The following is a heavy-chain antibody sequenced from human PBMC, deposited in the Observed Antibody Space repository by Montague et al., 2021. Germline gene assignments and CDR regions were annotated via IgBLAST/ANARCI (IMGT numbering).Heavy chain of an antibody. CDR2: IKSYGLIA. D-gene: IGHD3-16*01. CDR3: ARGGLRNYYYYMDV. J-gene: IGHJ6*03. Sequence: SLSLSCAASGFTFRSYWMHWVRQAPGKGLVWVSRIKSYGLIAIYADSVKGRFTISRDNAKDTLHLQMNSLRAEDTATYYCARGGLRNYYYYMDVWGKGTTVTVSS. V-gene: IGHV3-74*01. CDR1: GFTFRSYW.